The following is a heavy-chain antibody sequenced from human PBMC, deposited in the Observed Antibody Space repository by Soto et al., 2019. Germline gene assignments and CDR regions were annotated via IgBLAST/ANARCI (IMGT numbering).Heavy chain of an antibody. D-gene: IGHD6-6*01. CDR3: TTDPPEYHYYGRDV. J-gene: IGHJ6*02. CDR2: IYSAGNT. Sequence: GGSLRLSCAASGFTVSSNYMSWVRQAPGKGLEWISIIYSAGNTYYADSVKGRFTISRDNSKNTLYLQMNSLGAEDTAVYYCTTDPPEYHYYGRDVWGQGTSVTVSS. V-gene: IGHV3-66*01. CDR1: GFTVSSNY.